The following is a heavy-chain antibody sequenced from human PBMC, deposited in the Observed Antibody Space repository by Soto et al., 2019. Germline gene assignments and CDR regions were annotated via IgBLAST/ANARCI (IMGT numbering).Heavy chain of an antibody. CDR2: IYYSGST. CDR1: GGSISSGGYY. V-gene: IGHV4-31*03. J-gene: IGHJ5*02. Sequence: LSLTCTVSGGSISSGGYYWSWIRQHPGKGLEWIGYIYYSGSTYYNPSLKSRVTISVDTSKNQFSLKLSSVTAADTAVYYCARDSCSGGSCYDWFDPWGQGTLVTVSS. CDR3: ARDSCSGGSCYDWFDP. D-gene: IGHD2-15*01.